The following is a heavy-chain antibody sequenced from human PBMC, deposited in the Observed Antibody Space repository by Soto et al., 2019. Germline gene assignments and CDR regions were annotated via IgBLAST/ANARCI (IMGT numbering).Heavy chain of an antibody. J-gene: IGHJ6*02. V-gene: IGHV1-69*06. Sequence: QVQLVQSGAEVKKPGSSVKVSCKASGGTFSSYAISWVRQAPGQGLEWMGGIIPIFGTANYAQKFQGRVTITADKSTRTAYMELSSLRAEDTAVYYCARTRGPRKTGTTPQGDYYYGMGGWGQGTTGTVSS. CDR1: GGTFSSYA. CDR3: ARTRGPRKTGTTPQGDYYYGMGG. D-gene: IGHD1-7*01. CDR2: IIPIFGTA.